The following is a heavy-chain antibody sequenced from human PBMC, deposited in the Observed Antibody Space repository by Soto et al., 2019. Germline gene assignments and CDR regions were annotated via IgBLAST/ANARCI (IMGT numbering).Heavy chain of an antibody. D-gene: IGHD2-15*01. CDR3: ARLYCIGGSCYHYYYYYMEV. Sequence: PSETLSLTCTVSSDSISSSSYYRGWIRQPPGKGLEWIGSIYYSGSTYYNPSLKSRVTISVDTSKNQFSLKLSSVTAADTAVYYCARLYCIGGSCYHYYYYYMEVWGKGTRVTVSS. CDR1: SDSISSSSYY. V-gene: IGHV4-39*01. J-gene: IGHJ6*03. CDR2: IYYSGST.